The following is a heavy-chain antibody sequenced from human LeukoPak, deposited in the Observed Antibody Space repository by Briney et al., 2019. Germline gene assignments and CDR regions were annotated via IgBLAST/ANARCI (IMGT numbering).Heavy chain of an antibody. V-gene: IGHV4-39*01. D-gene: IGHD3-10*01. CDR1: GGSISSSSYY. CDR2: IYYSGST. J-gene: IGHJ4*02. CDR3: ARHSDYGSGSYYNPVLDY. Sequence: KPSETLSLTCTVSGGSISSSSYYWGWIRQPPGKGLEWIGSIYYSGSTYYNPSLKSRVTISVDTSKNQFSLKLSSVTAADTAVYYCARHSDYGSGSYYNPVLDYWGQGTLVTVSS.